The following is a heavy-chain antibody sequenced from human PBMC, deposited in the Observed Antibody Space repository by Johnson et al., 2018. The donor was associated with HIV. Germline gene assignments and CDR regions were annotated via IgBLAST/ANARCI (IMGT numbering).Heavy chain of an antibody. CDR2: ISYDGSNK. CDR3: ARDNGEDAFDI. Sequence: QVQLVESGGGLVQPGRSLRLSCAASGFTFSSYGMHWVRQAPGKGLEWVAVISYDGSNKYYADSVKGRFTISRDNSKNTLYLQMNSLRDEDTAVYYCARDNGEDAFDIWGQGTMVTVSS. V-gene: IGHV3-30*03. CDR1: GFTFSSYG. J-gene: IGHJ3*02. D-gene: IGHD4-17*01.